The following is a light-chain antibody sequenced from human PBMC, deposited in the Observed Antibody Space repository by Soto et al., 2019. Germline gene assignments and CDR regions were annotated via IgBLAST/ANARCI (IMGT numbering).Light chain of an antibody. Sequence: DIQMTQSPSTLSASVGDRVTITCRASQSISSWLAWYQQKPGKAPKLLIYDASSLESGVPSRFSGSGSGTEFTLTISSLQPDDFATYYCQQYNSSPCTFGQGTKLDIK. V-gene: IGKV1-5*01. J-gene: IGKJ2*02. CDR2: DAS. CDR1: QSISSW. CDR3: QQYNSSPCT.